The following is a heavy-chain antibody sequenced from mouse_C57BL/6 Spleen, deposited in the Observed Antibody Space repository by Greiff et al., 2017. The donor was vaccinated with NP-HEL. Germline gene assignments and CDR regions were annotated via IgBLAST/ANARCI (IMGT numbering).Heavy chain of an antibody. CDR2: IYPGSGST. V-gene: IGHV1-55*01. J-gene: IGHJ4*01. D-gene: IGHD1-2*01. CDR1: GYTFTSYW. Sequence: PGASVKMSCKASGYTFTSYWITWVKQRPGQGLEWIGDIYPGSGSTNYNEKFKSKATLTVDTSSSTAYMQLSSLTSEDSAVYYCARPSITGAMDYWGQGTSVTVSS. CDR3: ARPSITGAMDY.